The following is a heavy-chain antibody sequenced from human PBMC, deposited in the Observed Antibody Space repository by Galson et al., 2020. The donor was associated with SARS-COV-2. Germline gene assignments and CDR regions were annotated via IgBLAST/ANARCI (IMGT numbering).Heavy chain of an antibody. D-gene: IGHD3-22*01. Sequence: GESLKISCKGSGYSFTSYWIGWVRQMPGKGLEWMGIIYPGDSDTRYSPSFQGQVTISADKSISTAYLQWSSLKASDTAMYYCARGGRGSSGYSEEPYYYGMDVWGQWTTVTVAS. CDR2: IYPGDSDT. J-gene: IGHJ6*02. CDR1: GYSFTSYW. V-gene: IGHV5-51*01. CDR3: ARGGRGSSGYSEEPYYYGMDV.